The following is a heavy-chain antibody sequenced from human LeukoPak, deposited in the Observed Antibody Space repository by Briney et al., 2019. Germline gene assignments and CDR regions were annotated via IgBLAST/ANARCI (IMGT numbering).Heavy chain of an antibody. CDR3: ARESKSYDGSGYYHDY. V-gene: IGHV4-4*07. CDR1: GGSIRNYF. J-gene: IGHJ4*02. Sequence: SETLSLTCSVSGGSIRNYFWSWIRQPAGKGLEWFGRIYTSGSTDYNPSLRSRVTMSVDTSRNQFSLKLTSVTAADTAVYYCARESKSYDGSGYYHDYWGQGTLVTVSS. D-gene: IGHD3-22*01. CDR2: IYTSGST.